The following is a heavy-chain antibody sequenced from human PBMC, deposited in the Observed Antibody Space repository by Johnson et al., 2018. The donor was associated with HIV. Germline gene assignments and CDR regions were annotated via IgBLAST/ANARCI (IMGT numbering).Heavy chain of an antibody. V-gene: IGHV3-23*04. CDR3: AKDRPPGLTGYYDAFDI. J-gene: IGHJ3*02. Sequence: VKLVESGGGLVKPGGSLRLSCAASGFTFSNAWMSWVRQAPGKGLEWVSAISGSGGSTYYADSVKGRFTISRDNSKNTLYLQMNSLRAEDTAVYYCAKDRPPGLTGYYDAFDIWGQGTMVTVSS. CDR1: GFTFSNAW. CDR2: ISGSGGST. D-gene: IGHD3-9*01.